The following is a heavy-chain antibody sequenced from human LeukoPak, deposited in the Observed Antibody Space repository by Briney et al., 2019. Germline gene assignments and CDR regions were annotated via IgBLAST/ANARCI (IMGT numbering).Heavy chain of an antibody. CDR3: AKDHRQSSGYDVDY. Sequence: GGSLRLSCAASGLTFRSYGMHWVRQAPGEGLEWVAFIRYDGSNKYYADSVKGRFTISRDNSKNTLYLQMNSLRVEDTAVYYCAKDHRQSSGYDVDYWGQGTLVTVSS. V-gene: IGHV3-30*02. CDR1: GLTFRSYG. D-gene: IGHD5-12*01. J-gene: IGHJ4*02. CDR2: IRYDGSNK.